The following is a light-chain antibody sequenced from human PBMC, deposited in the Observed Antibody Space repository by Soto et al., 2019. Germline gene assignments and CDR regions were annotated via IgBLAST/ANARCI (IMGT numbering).Light chain of an antibody. CDR3: GTWDSSLSAGV. CDR2: DND. CDR1: DSNIGRYF. V-gene: IGLV1-51*01. Sequence: QSLLTQPPSLSAAPGQKVTMSCSGSDSNIGRYFVSWYQQFPGTAPKLLIYDNDKRPSGIPDRFSGSKSGASATLGITGLQTGDEADYYCGTWDSSLSAGVFGSGTKVTVL. J-gene: IGLJ1*01.